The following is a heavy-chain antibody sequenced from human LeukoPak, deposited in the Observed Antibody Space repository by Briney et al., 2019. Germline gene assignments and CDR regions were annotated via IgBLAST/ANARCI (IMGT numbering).Heavy chain of an antibody. CDR3: EMYDYDSSGYLSDY. J-gene: IGHJ4*02. V-gene: IGHV4-4*07. Sequence: SETLSLTCTVSGGSISTYFLTWIRQPAGKGLEWIGRSHTSGSIDYNPSLEGRVTMSVDASKNQFSLRLSSVTAADTAVYYCEMYDYDSSGYLSDYWGPGTLVTVSS. D-gene: IGHD3-22*01. CDR2: SHTSGSI. CDR1: GGSISTYF.